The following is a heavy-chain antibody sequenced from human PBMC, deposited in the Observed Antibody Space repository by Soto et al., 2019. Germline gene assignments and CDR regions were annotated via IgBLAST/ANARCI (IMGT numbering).Heavy chain of an antibody. CDR1: GFTFTRYS. V-gene: IGHV3-21*01. J-gene: IGHJ4*02. CDR2: ISSTTNYI. CDR3: ARESEDLTSNFDY. Sequence: GGSLRLSCAASGFTFTRYSMNWVRQAPGKGLECVSSISSTTNYIYYADSMKGRFTVSRDNAKNSVYLEMNSLSAEDKAVYYCARESEDLTSNFDYWGQGTLVTVSS.